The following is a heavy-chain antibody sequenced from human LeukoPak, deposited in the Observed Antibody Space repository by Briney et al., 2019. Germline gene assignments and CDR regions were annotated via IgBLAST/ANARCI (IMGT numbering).Heavy chain of an antibody. J-gene: IGHJ4*02. CDR1: GFTFSNAW. CDR2: IQSKSEGGTT. Sequence: PGGSLRLSCAASGFTFSNAWMTWVRQPAGRGREWVGRIQSKSEGGTTDYAAPVKGRFTISRDDSKHTLYLHMNSLKTEDTALYFCTTAGLTMIRVGALHYWGQRPGDSLPS. D-gene: IGHD3-10*01. V-gene: IGHV3-15*05. CDR3: TTAGLTMIRVGALHY.